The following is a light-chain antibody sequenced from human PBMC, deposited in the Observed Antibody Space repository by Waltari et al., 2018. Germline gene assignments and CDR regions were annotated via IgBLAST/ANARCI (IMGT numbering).Light chain of an antibody. J-gene: IGLJ3*02. CDR1: ALSVRF. CDR2: ENN. V-gene: IGLV3-10*01. Sequence: SYELTQPPSASLSSGQLVWISCSGDALSVRFVFWYQQKSGQSPVLIIHENNKRPSGIPKRFSGSISAILATLTISGAQGDDEAVYYCYSKNVDGDQRVFGGWTKLTVL. CDR3: YSKNVDGDQRV.